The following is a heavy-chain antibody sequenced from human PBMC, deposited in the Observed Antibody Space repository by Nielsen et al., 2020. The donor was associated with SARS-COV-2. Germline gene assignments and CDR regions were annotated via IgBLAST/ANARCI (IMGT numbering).Heavy chain of an antibody. CDR1: GFTFDDYA. CDR3: AKDMRGYSYGYGTYYGMDV. Sequence: LSLTCAASGFTFDDYAMHWVRQAPGKGLEWVSLISWDGGSTYYADSVKGRFTISRDNSKNSLYLQMNSLRAEDTALYCCAKDMRGYSYGYGTYYGMDVWGQGTTVTVSS. CDR2: ISWDGGST. J-gene: IGHJ6*02. V-gene: IGHV3-43D*03. D-gene: IGHD5-18*01.